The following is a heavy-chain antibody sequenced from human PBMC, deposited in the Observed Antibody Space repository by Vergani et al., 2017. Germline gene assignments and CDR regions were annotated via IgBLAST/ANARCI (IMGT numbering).Heavy chain of an antibody. V-gene: IGHV3-21*01. CDR1: GFTFSSYS. J-gene: IGHJ4*02. Sequence: EVQLVESGGGLVKPGGSLRLSCAASGFTFSSYSMNWVRQAPGKGLEWVSSISSSSSYIYYADSVKGRFTISRDNAKNSLYLQMNSLRAEDTAVYYCAREGPGGYYFDYWGQGTLVTVSS. D-gene: IGHD3-10*01. CDR2: ISSSSSYI. CDR3: AREGPGGYYFDY.